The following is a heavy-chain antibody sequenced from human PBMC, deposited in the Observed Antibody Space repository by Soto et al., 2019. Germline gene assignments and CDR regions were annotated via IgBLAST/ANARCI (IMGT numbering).Heavy chain of an antibody. CDR3: TGDLNGGNPFDH. CDR2: INPGTGYI. D-gene: IGHD2-8*01. CDR1: GYALPNYS. Sequence: QVQFVQSGAEVKKPGASVRLSCKPSGYALPNYSIQWVRQAAGQGLQWLGWINPGTGYIEYSQRFQGRLTLSKNNSASTVYMDLTSLTSEDTAVDFCTGDLNGGNPFDHWGQGTLVTGSS. V-gene: IGHV1-3*01. J-gene: IGHJ4*02.